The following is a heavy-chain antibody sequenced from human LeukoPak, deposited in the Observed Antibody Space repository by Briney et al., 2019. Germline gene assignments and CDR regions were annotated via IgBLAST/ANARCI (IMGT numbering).Heavy chain of an antibody. CDR1: GYTFTSYG. J-gene: IGHJ4*02. D-gene: IGHD2-21*01. V-gene: IGHV1-2*02. CDR2: IDPTSGGT. Sequence: ASVKVSCKASGYTFTSYGISWVRQAPGQGLEWMGWIDPTSGGTNYARKFQGRVTMTRDTSISTAYMELSWLTSDDTAIYYCARDGEIFGDYWGQGTQVTVAS. CDR3: ARDGEIFGDY.